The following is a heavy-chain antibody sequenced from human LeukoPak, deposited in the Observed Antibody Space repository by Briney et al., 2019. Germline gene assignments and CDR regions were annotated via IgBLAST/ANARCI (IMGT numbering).Heavy chain of an antibody. Sequence: GGSLRLSCAASGYTFSSYGMHWVRQAPGKGLEWVAVISYDGSNKYYADSVKGRFTISRDNSKSTLYLQMNSLRAEDTAVYYCACHSGSYSSYAFDIWGQGTMVTVSS. CDR2: ISYDGSNK. V-gene: IGHV3-30*03. D-gene: IGHD1-26*01. CDR1: GYTFSSYG. J-gene: IGHJ3*02. CDR3: ACHSGSYSSYAFDI.